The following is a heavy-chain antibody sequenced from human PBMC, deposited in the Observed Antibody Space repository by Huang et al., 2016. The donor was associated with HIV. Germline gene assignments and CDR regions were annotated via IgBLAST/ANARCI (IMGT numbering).Heavy chain of an antibody. Sequence: QVQLVQSGAEVKKPGASVKVSCKASGYTFTTYDINWVRQATGHGVDWMGYMNPKNGNTGYAQKFQGRVTITRRPSISTADMELSRLTSEDTAVYYCARGRFGETYNYYMDVWGKGTTVTVS. CDR1: GYTFTTYD. D-gene: IGHD3-10*01. CDR2: MNPKNGNT. J-gene: IGHJ6*03. V-gene: IGHV1-8*03. CDR3: ARGRFGETYNYYMDV.